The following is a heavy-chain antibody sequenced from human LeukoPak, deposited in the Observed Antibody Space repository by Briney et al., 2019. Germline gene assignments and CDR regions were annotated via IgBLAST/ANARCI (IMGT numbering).Heavy chain of an antibody. J-gene: IGHJ6*03. V-gene: IGHV1-69*06. CDR2: IIPIFGTA. Sequence: SVKVSCKASGGTFSSYAISWVRQAPGQGLEWMGGIIPIFGTANYAQKFQGRVTITADKSTSTAYMELSSLRSEDTAVYYCAMASHGVVIFYYYMDVWGKGTTVTVSS. D-gene: IGHD3-3*01. CDR3: AMASHGVVIFYYYMDV. CDR1: GGTFSSYA.